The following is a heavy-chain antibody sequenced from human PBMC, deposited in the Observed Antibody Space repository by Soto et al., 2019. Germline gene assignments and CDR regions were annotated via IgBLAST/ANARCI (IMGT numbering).Heavy chain of an antibody. V-gene: IGHV4-34*01. CDR2: INHSGRT. CDR3: ARGRKYYDFWSGYSHPRYYFNY. Sequence: QVQLQQWGAGLLKPSETLSLTCAVYGGSFSGYCWSWIRQPPGKGLEWIGEINHSGRTNYNPSLKSRVTVSVDTSKSPFSLWRCSVTAADTAVYYCARGRKYYDFWSGYSHPRYYFNYWGQGTLVTVSS. D-gene: IGHD3-3*01. J-gene: IGHJ4*02. CDR1: GGSFSGYC.